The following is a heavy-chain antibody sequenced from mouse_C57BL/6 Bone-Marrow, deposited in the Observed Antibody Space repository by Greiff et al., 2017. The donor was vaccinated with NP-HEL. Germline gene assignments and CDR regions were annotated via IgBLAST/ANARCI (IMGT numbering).Heavy chain of an antibody. CDR1: GYTFTSYG. Sequence: QVQLQQSGAKLARPGASVKLSCKASGYTFTSYGISWVKQRTGQGLEWIGEIYPRSGNTYYNEKFKGKATLTADKSSSTAYMELRSLTSEDSAVYFCVANWDVYYWYFDVWGTGTTVTVSS. CDR2: IYPRSGNT. D-gene: IGHD4-1*01. J-gene: IGHJ1*03. CDR3: VANWDVYYWYFDV. V-gene: IGHV1-81*01.